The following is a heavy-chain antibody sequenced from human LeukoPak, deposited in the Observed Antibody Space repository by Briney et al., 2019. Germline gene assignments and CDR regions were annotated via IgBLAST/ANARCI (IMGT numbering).Heavy chain of an antibody. J-gene: IGHJ3*02. V-gene: IGHV3-7*01. CDR1: GFTFSNYY. CDR2: IKQDGSEK. D-gene: IGHD3-3*01. CDR3: ARVGLGITIFGVVKNAFDI. Sequence: QSGGSLRLSCAASGFTFSNYYMSWARHAPGRGLEWVANIKQDGSEKNTLYSVQGRFTISRDNDKNSLYLQMNSLRAEDTAVYYCARVGLGITIFGVVKNAFDIWGQGTMVTVSS.